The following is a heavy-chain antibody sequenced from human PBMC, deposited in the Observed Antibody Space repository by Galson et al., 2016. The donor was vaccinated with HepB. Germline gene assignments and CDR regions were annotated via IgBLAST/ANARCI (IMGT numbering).Heavy chain of an antibody. CDR1: GASISSGRDY. J-gene: IGHJ4*02. V-gene: IGHV4-31*03. D-gene: IGHD1-14*01. CDR3: ARWSKEVRKTTTLDS. Sequence: TLSLTCTVSGASISSGRDYWAWIRQHPGKGLEWIGYIFYSGSTYYNPSLKSRVSISVDTSKNQFSLKVTSVTAADTAVYYCARWSKEVRKTTTLDSWGQGTLVTVSS. CDR2: IFYSGST.